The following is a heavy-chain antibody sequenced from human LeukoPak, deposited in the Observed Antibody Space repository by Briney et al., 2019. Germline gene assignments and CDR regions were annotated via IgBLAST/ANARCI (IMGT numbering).Heavy chain of an antibody. CDR3: AEVVAATYGMDV. Sequence: SQTLSLTCTVSGGSISSGDYYWSWIRQPPGKGLEWIGYIYYSGSTYYNPSLKSRVTISVDTSKNQFSLKLSSVTAADTAVYYCAEVVAATYGMDVWGQGTTVTVSS. D-gene: IGHD2-15*01. CDR1: GGSISSGDYY. CDR2: IYYSGST. V-gene: IGHV4-30-4*08. J-gene: IGHJ6*02.